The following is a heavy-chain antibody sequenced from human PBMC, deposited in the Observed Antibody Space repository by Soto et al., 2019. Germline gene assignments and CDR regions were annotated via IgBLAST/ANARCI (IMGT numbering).Heavy chain of an antibody. D-gene: IGHD3-10*01. CDR3: ARDKFVYDSGRYTWAY. J-gene: IGHJ4*02. Sequence: QVQLQESGPGLVKPSETLSLTCSLSGGSISNYYWSWIRQPPGKTLEWSGYIYNGRTNYNESLKSRVTISVDTSKNQFSLNLSSVTAADTAMYYCARDKFVYDSGRYTWAYWGQGVLVTVSP. CDR2: IYNGRT. CDR1: GGSISNYY. V-gene: IGHV4-59*01.